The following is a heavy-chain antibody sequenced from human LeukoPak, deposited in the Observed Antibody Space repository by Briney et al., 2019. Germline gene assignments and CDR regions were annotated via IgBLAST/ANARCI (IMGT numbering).Heavy chain of an antibody. CDR2: ISDSGGST. J-gene: IGHJ4*02. CDR3: ARRGVVIRVILVGFHKEAFYFDS. Sequence: GGSLRLSCAVSGITLSNYGMNWVRQAPGKGLEWVAGISDSGGSTNYADSVKGRFTISRDNPKNTLYLQMNSLRAEDTAVYFCARRGVVIRVILVGFHKEAFYFDSWGQGALVTVSS. CDR1: GITLSNYG. V-gene: IGHV3-23*01. D-gene: IGHD3-22*01.